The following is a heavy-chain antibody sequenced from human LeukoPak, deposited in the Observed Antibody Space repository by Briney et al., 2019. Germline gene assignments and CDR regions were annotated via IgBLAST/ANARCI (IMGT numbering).Heavy chain of an antibody. CDR2: IYPGDSDT. D-gene: IGHD3-3*01. CDR3: ATRFLVDFDY. Sequence: GESLKISFKGSGYRFTSYWIGWVRPMPGKGLEWMGIIYPGDSDTRYSPSFQGQVTISADKSISTAYLQWSSLKASDTAMYYCATRFLVDFDYWGQGTLVTVSS. CDR1: GYRFTSYW. J-gene: IGHJ4*02. V-gene: IGHV5-51*01.